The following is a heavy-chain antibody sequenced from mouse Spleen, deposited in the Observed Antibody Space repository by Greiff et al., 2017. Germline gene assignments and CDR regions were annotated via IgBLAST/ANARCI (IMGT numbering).Heavy chain of an antibody. CDR2: IDPDNGDT. Sequence: EVKLQQSGAELVRPGASVKLSCIVSGFNIKDDYMHWMKQRPEQGLEWIGWIDPDNGDTEYASKFQGKATITADTSSNTAYLQLSSLTSEDTAVYYCTRGMANWGQGTLVTVSA. CDR3: TRGMAN. V-gene: IGHV14-4*01. CDR1: GFNIKDDY. J-gene: IGHJ3*01.